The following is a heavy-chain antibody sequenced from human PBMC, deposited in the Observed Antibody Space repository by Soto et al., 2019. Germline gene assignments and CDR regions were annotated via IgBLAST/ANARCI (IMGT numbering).Heavy chain of an antibody. J-gene: IGHJ4*02. CDR1: GDSVSGNSAA. CDR3: AREFPYYGSSDRYFYYCDQ. Sequence: SQTLSLTCAISGDSVSGNSAAWNWIRQSPSRGLEWLGRTYYRSKWYNDYSVSVKSRITVTPDTSKNQFSLHLKSVTPEDTAIYYCAREFPYYGSSDRYFYYCDQGALGT. V-gene: IGHV6-1*01. CDR2: TYYRSKWYN. D-gene: IGHD3-16*01.